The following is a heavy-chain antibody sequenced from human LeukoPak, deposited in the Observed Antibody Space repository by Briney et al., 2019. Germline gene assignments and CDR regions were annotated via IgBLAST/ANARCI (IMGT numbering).Heavy chain of an antibody. J-gene: IGHJ5*02. CDR2: IYYSGST. V-gene: IGHV4-39*01. CDR3: ARPGLGPAANFDP. D-gene: IGHD2-2*01. CDR1: GGSISSSSYY. Sequence: SSETLSLTCTVSGGSISSSSYYWGWIRQPPGKGLEWIGSIYYSGSTYYNPSLKSRVTISVDTSKNQFSLKLSSVTAADTAVYYCARPGLGPAANFDPWGQGTLVTVSS.